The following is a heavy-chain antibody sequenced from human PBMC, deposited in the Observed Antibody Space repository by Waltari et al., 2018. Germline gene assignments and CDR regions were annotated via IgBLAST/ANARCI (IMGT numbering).Heavy chain of an antibody. CDR3: ARTRYSPVYMDV. CDR1: GGSISSSSYY. J-gene: IGHJ6*03. CDR2: IYYSGRT. Sequence: QLQLQESGPGLVKPSETLSLTCTVSGGSISSSSYYWGWIRQPPGKGLEWIGSIYYSGRTSYNPSLKSRVSLSVDTSKNQFSLKLSSVTAEDTAVYYCARTRYSPVYMDVWGKGTTVTVSS. D-gene: IGHD2-15*01. V-gene: IGHV4-39*01.